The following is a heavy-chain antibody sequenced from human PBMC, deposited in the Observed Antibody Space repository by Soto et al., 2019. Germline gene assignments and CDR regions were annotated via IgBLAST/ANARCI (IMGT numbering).Heavy chain of an antibody. CDR1: GCTFTSYA. V-gene: IGHV1-3*01. CDR3: ARDPYDYVWGSYRYPDY. CDR2: INAGNGNT. J-gene: IGHJ4*02. Sequence: QVLLVQSGAEVKKPGASVKISCKASGCTFTSYAMHWVRQAPGQRLEWMGWINAGNGNTKYSQKFQGRVTITRDTSASTAYMELSSLRSEDTAVYYCARDPYDYVWGSYRYPDYWGQGTLVTVSS. D-gene: IGHD3-16*02.